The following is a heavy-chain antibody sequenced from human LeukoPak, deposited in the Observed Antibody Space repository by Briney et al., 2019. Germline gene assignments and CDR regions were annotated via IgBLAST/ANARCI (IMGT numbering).Heavy chain of an antibody. CDR1: GGSISSYY. CDR2: MYYSGST. J-gene: IGHJ3*02. CDR3: ARHAYYYDRSGSYEAFDI. V-gene: IGHV4-59*08. Sequence: SETLSLTCTVSGGSISSYYWSWIRQPPGKGLEWIGSMYYSGSTNYKPSLKSRVTISVDTSKNQFSLKLSSVTAADTAVYYCARHAYYYDRSGSYEAFDIWGQGTKVTVSS. D-gene: IGHD3-22*01.